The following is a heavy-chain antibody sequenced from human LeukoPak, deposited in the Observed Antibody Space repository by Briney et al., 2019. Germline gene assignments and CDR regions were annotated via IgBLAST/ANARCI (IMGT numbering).Heavy chain of an antibody. V-gene: IGHV3-23*01. CDR2: ISGSGGST. Sequence: GSLRLSCAASGFTFSSYAMSWVRQAPGKGLEWVSAISGSGGSTYYADSVKGRFTISRDNSKNTLYLQMNSLRAEDTAVYYCAKGRYCSGGSCLCDYWGQGTLVTVSS. CDR1: GFTFSSYA. D-gene: IGHD2-15*01. J-gene: IGHJ4*02. CDR3: AKGRYCSGGSCLCDY.